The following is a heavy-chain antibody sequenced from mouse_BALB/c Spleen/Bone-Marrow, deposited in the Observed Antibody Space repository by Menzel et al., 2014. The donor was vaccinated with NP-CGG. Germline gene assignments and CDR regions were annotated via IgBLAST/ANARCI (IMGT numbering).Heavy chain of an antibody. CDR1: GYSFTGYC. J-gene: IGHJ4*01. V-gene: IGHV1-26*01. CDR2: VNPNKGGT. Sequence: EVQLQQSGPDLVKPGASVKISCKASGYSFTGYCMHWVKQSHGKSLEWIGRVNPNKGGTSYNQKFKGKAIITVDKSSSTAYMELRSLTSEDSAVYYCARVEGLYYGMDYWVKEPQSPSPQ. D-gene: IGHD6-2*01. CDR3: ARVEGLYYGMDY.